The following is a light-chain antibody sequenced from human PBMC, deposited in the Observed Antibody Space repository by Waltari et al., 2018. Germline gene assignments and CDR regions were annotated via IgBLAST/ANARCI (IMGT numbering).Light chain of an antibody. CDR2: WAS. V-gene: IGKV4-1*01. CDR1: QSVLYSSNNKNY. CDR3: QQYYTTPIT. Sequence: DIVMTQSPDSLAVSLGERATINGKPSQSVLYSSNNKNYLAWYQQKPGQPPKLRIYWASTRESGVPDRFSGSGSGTDFTLTISSLQAEDVAVYYCQQYYTTPITFGQGTRLEIK. J-gene: IGKJ5*01.